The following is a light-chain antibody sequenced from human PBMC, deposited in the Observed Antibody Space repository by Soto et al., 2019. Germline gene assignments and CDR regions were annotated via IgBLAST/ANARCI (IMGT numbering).Light chain of an antibody. V-gene: IGKV3-20*01. CDR1: QSVSSSY. J-gene: IGKJ4*01. Sequence: EFVLTQSPGTLSLSPGERATLSCRASQSVSSSYLAWYQQKPGQAPRLLIYGASSRATGIPDRFSGSGSGTDFTLTISRLEPEAFAVYYCQQYGSSPPTLTFGGGTKVEIK. CDR3: QQYGSSPPTLT. CDR2: GAS.